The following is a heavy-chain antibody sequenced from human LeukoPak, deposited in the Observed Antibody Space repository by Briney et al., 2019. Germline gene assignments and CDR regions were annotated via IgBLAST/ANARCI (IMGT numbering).Heavy chain of an antibody. Sequence: ASVKVSCKASGYTFTGYYMHWVRQAPGQGLEWMGRINPNSGGTNYAQKFQGRVTMTADESTSTAYMELSSLRSEDTAVYYCATDFYGSGSYFDYWGQGTLVTVSS. V-gene: IGHV1-2*06. D-gene: IGHD3-10*01. CDR2: INPNSGGT. J-gene: IGHJ4*02. CDR3: ATDFYGSGSYFDY. CDR1: GYTFTGYY.